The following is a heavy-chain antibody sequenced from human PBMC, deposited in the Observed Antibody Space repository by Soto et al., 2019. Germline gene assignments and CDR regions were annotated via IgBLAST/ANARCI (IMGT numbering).Heavy chain of an antibody. V-gene: IGHV3-7*03. CDR2: IKQDGSEK. D-gene: IGHD3-3*01. J-gene: IGHJ5*02. Sequence: GGSLRLSCAASGFTFSSYWMSWVRQAPGKGLEWVANIKQDGSEKYYVDSVKGRFTISRDNAKNSLYLQMNSLRAEDTAVYYCARDSYDFWSGYPNWFDPWGQGTLVTVSS. CDR1: GFTFSSYW. CDR3: ARDSYDFWSGYPNWFDP.